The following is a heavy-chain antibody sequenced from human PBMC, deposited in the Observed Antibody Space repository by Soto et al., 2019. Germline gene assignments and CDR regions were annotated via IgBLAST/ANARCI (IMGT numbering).Heavy chain of an antibody. Sequence: GASVKVSCKASGGTFSSYAISWVRQAPGQGLEWMGGIIPIFGTANYAQKFQGRVTITADESTSTAYMELSGLRSEDTAVYYCAFTENCGYDCYPFDYWGQGTLVTVSS. D-gene: IGHD2-21*02. CDR3: AFTENCGYDCYPFDY. CDR2: IIPIFGTA. CDR1: GGTFSSYA. V-gene: IGHV1-69*13. J-gene: IGHJ4*02.